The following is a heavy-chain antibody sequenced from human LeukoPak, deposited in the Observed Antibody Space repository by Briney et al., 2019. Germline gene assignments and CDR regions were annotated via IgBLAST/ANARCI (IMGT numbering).Heavy chain of an antibody. CDR2: INPNSGGT. CDR3: ARGRVGAITFDY. Sequence: ASVKVSCKASGYTFTGYYMHWVRQAPGQGLEWMGRINPNSGGTNYAQKFQGRVTMTRDTSISTAYMELSRLRSDDTAVYYCARGRVGAITFDYWGQETLVTLSS. D-gene: IGHD1-26*01. CDR1: GYTFTGYY. J-gene: IGHJ4*02. V-gene: IGHV1-2*06.